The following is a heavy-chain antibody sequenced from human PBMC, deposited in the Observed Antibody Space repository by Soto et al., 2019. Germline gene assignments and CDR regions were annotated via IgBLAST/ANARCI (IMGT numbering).Heavy chain of an antibody. J-gene: IGHJ4*02. D-gene: IGHD4-17*01. CDR1: GFTFSSYG. V-gene: IGHV3-33*01. CDR2: IWYDGGNK. Sequence: GGSLRLSCAASGFTFSSYGMHWVRQAPGKGLEWVAVIWYDGGNKYYADSVKGRFTISRDNSKNTLYLQMNSLRAEDTAVYYCARDPPAGNDYGDYAVTVQTEPEYYFDYWGQGTLVTVSS. CDR3: ARDPPAGNDYGDYAVTVQTEPEYYFDY.